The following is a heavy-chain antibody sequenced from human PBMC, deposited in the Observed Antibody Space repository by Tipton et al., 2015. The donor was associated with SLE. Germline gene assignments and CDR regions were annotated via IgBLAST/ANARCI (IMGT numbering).Heavy chain of an antibody. V-gene: IGHV1-18*01. Sequence: QSGAEVKKPGASVKVSCKASGYTFSNYGFSWVRQAPGQGLEWMGWISGYNGNTNYAQKFQGRLTMTTDTSTNTAYMELRSLRSDDTAMYYCARDSVLRFSGARDGWFDPWGQGTLVTVSS. CDR1: GYTFSNYG. J-gene: IGHJ5*02. CDR3: ARDSVLRFSGARDGWFDP. CDR2: ISGYNGNT. D-gene: IGHD3-3*01.